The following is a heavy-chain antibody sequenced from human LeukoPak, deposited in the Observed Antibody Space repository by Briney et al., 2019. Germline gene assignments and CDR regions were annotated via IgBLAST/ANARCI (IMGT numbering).Heavy chain of an antibody. CDR1: GGSISVSSYY. CDR3: ASLYYYGSAQDAFDI. J-gene: IGHJ3*02. D-gene: IGHD3-10*01. Sequence: SETLSLTCTVSGGSISVSSYYWSWIRQPPGKGLEWIGEINHSGSTNYNPSLKSRVTISVDTSKNQFSLKLSSVTAADTAVYYCASLYYYGSAQDAFDIWGQGTMVTVSS. CDR2: INHSGST. V-gene: IGHV4-39*07.